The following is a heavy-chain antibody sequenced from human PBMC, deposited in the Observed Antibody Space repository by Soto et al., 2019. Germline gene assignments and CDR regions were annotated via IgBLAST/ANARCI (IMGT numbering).Heavy chain of an antibody. V-gene: IGHV3-23*01. J-gene: IGHJ4*02. CDR3: AKIGGGYYDSSGYYYPYYFDY. CDR1: GFTFSSYA. D-gene: IGHD3-22*01. Sequence: GGSLRLSCAASGFTFSSYAMSWVRQAPGKGLEWVSAISGSGGSTYYADSVKGRFTISRDNSKNTLYLQMNSLRAEDTAVYYCAKIGGGYYDSSGYYYPYYFDYWGQGTLVTV. CDR2: ISGSGGST.